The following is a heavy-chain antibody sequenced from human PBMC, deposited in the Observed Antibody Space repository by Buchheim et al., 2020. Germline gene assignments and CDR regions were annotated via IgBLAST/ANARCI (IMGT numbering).Heavy chain of an antibody. CDR2: INPNSGGT. Sequence: QVQLVQSGAEVKKPGASVKVSCKASGYTFTGYYMHWVRQAPGQGLEWMGWINPNSGGTNYAQKLQGRVTMNRDTSISRAYMELSRLRSDDTAVYYCAFLPRGYSYGPDYWGQGTL. J-gene: IGHJ4*02. V-gene: IGHV1-2*02. CDR1: GYTFTGYY. CDR3: AFLPRGYSYGPDY. D-gene: IGHD5-18*01.